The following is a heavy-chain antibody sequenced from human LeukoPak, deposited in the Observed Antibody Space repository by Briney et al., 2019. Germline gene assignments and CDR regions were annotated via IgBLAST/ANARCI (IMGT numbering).Heavy chain of an antibody. D-gene: IGHD3-3*01. CDR2: IYGGGDT. CDR3: AKESGYYHY. CDR1: GFTVNNNY. Sequence: GGSLRLSCAASGFTVNNNYVNWVRQAPGKGREWVSIIYGGGDTSYADSVKGRFTISRDNSKNTVYLQMNSLRAEDTAVYYCAKESGYYHYWGQGTLVTVSS. J-gene: IGHJ4*02. V-gene: IGHV3-53*01.